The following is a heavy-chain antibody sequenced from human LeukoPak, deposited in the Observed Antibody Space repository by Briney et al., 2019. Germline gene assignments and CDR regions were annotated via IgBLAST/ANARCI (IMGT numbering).Heavy chain of an antibody. J-gene: IGHJ4*02. CDR3: ARESYYYDSSGYYSPPYFDY. CDR1: GYIFTSYY. Sequence: ASVKVSCKASGYIFTSYYMHWVRQAPGEGLEWMGIINPTGGSTSYAQKFQGRVTMTRDTPTSTVYMELSSLRSEDTAVYYCARESYYYDSSGYYSPPYFDYWGQGTLVTVSS. V-gene: IGHV1-46*01. CDR2: INPTGGST. D-gene: IGHD3-22*01.